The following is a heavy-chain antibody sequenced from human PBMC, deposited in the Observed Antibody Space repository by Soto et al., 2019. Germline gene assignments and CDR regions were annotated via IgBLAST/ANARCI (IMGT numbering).Heavy chain of an antibody. CDR3: ARDRGGYSSRAPEYYFDY. J-gene: IGHJ4*02. CDR1: GGTFSSYA. CDR2: IIPIFGTA. D-gene: IGHD5-18*01. V-gene: IGHV1-69*13. Sequence: SVKVSCKASGGTFSSYAISWVRQAPGQGLEWMGGIIPIFGTANYAQKFQGRVTITADESTSTAYMELSSLRSEDTAVYYCARDRGGYSSRAPEYYFDYWGQGTLVTVS.